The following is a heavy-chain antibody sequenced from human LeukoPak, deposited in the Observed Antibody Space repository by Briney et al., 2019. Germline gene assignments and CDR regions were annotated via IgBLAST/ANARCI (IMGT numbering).Heavy chain of an antibody. D-gene: IGHD3-10*01. CDR2: ISGNGGST. CDR3: ATPPRAGMS. CDR1: GFTFSTYA. J-gene: IGHJ5*02. Sequence: PGGSLRLSCVASGFTFSTYAMNWVRQTQGKGLEWVSAISGNGGSTYYADSVKGRFTISRDNSKNTLYLQMSSLSAEDTAVYYSATPPRAGMSWGQGTLVTVSS. V-gene: IGHV3-23*01.